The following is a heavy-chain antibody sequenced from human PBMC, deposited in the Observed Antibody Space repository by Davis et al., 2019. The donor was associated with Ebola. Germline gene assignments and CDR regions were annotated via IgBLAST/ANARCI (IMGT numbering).Heavy chain of an antibody. J-gene: IGHJ4*02. D-gene: IGHD3-16*01. CDR2: INPGDSDT. CDR1: GYSFTSYW. V-gene: IGHV5-51*01. CDR3: TLGAPPFDY. Sequence: PGGSLRLSCKGSGYSFTSYWIAWVRQMPGQMPGKGLEWMGIINPGDSDTRYSPSFQGQVTISADKSVSTAYLQWSSLKASDTARYYCTLGAPPFDYWGQGTLVTVSS.